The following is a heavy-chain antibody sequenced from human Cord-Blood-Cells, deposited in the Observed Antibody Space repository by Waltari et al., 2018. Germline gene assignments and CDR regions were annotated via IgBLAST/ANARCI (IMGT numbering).Heavy chain of an antibody. V-gene: IGHV1-3*01. CDR3: ARDASSSWYDWYFDL. D-gene: IGHD6-13*01. Sequence: QVQLVQSGAEVKKPGASVKVSCKASGYTFTSYAMHWVRQAPGQRLEWMGWINAGNGNTKYSQKFHGRVTITRDTSASTAYMELSSLRAEDTAVDYCARDASSSWYDWYFDLWGRGTLVTVSS. CDR1: GYTFTSYA. J-gene: IGHJ2*01. CDR2: INAGNGNT.